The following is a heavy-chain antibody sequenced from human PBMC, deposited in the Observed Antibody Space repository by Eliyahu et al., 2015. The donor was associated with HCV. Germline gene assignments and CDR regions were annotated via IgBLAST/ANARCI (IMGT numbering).Heavy chain of an antibody. D-gene: IGHD3-3*01. CDR1: GFTLSTXX. J-gene: IGHJ4*02. V-gene: IGHV3-21*01. CDR2: ISSSSSYI. Sequence: EVQLVESGGGLVKPGGSLRLSCAASGFTLSTXXMNWVRQAPGKGLEWVSSISSSSSYIYYADSVKGRFTISRDNAKNSLYLQMNSLRAEDTAVYYCARNTHKTYYDFWSGYSSLDYWGQGTLVTVSS. CDR3: ARNTHKTYYDFWSGYSSLDY.